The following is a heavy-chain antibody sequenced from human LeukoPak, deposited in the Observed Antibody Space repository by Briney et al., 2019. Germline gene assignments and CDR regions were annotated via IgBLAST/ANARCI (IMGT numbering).Heavy chain of an antibody. D-gene: IGHD3-3*01. Sequence: GGSLRLSCAASGFTVSSNYMSWVRQATGKGMEWVSVIYSGGSTYYADSVKGRFTISRDNSKNTLYLQINSLRPEDTAVYYCARDLRLTTIFGVVSNWGQGTLVTVSS. CDR1: GFTVSSNY. V-gene: IGHV3-66*02. CDR2: IYSGGST. J-gene: IGHJ4*02. CDR3: ARDLRLTTIFGVVSN.